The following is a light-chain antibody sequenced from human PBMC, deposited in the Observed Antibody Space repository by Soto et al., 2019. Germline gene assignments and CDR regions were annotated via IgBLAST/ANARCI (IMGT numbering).Light chain of an antibody. V-gene: IGLV2-14*01. Sequence: QSALTQPASGSGSPGQSITISCTGSNSDVGGYNYVSWYQQHPGKAPKLIIYEVAKRLSGVSNRFSGSKSGNTASLTISGLQADDEADYYCSSYATSSTRVFGTGTKLTVL. CDR2: EVA. CDR1: NSDVGGYNY. J-gene: IGLJ1*01. CDR3: SSYATSSTRV.